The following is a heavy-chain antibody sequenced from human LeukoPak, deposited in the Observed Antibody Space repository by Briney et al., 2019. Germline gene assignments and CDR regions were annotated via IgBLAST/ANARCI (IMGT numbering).Heavy chain of an antibody. CDR1: GYTFNNYG. V-gene: IGHV1-18*01. CDR2: ISTYTGNT. J-gene: IGHJ6*03. CDR3: ARRSGYNYYYMDV. D-gene: IGHD3-10*01. Sequence: APVKVSCKASGYTFNNYGISWVRQAPGQGLEWMGWISTYTGNTNYAQKLQGRVTMTTDTSTSTAYMELRSLRSDDTAVYYCARRSGYNYYYMDVWGKGTTVTVSS.